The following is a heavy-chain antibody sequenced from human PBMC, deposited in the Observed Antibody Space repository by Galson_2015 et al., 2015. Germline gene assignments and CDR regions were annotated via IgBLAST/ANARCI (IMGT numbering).Heavy chain of an antibody. CDR2: IRSKAYGGTT. CDR1: GFTFGDYA. D-gene: IGHD5-18*01. J-gene: IGHJ4*02. V-gene: IGHV3-49*04. Sequence: SLRLSCAASGFTFGDYAMSWVRQAPGKGLEWVGFIRSKAYGGTTEYAASVKGRFTISRDDSKSIAYLQMNSLKTEDTAVYYCTRTNTAMGEYYFDYWGQGTLVTVSS. CDR3: TRTNTAMGEYYFDY.